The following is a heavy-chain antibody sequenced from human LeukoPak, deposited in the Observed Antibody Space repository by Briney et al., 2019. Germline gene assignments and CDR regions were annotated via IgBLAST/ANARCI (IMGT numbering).Heavy chain of an antibody. V-gene: IGHV4-61*01. J-gene: IGHJ4*02. CDR2: IYYSGST. Sequence: SETLSLTCTVSGGSVSSGFYYWSWIRQPPGKGLEWIGYIYYSGSTNYNPSLKSRVTISVDTSKNQFSLKLRSVTAADTAVYYCARTDALYCSRTSRYDHWGEGTRVTVSS. CDR1: GGSVSSGFYY. CDR3: ARTDALYCSRTSRYDH. D-gene: IGHD2-2*01.